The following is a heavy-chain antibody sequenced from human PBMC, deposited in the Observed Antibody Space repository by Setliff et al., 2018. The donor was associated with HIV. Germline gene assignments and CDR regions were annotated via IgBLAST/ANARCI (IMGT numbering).Heavy chain of an antibody. J-gene: IGHJ5*02. Sequence: KPSETLSLTCTVSGGSISSSSYYWGWIRQPPGKGLEWIGSIYYSGSTYYNPSLKSRVTISVDTSKNQFSLKLSSVTAADTAVYYCAGTTWIQLWLLGWFDPWGQGTLVTVSS. D-gene: IGHD5-18*01. CDR1: GGSISSSSYY. CDR3: AGTTWIQLWLLGWFDP. V-gene: IGHV4-39*01. CDR2: IYYSGST.